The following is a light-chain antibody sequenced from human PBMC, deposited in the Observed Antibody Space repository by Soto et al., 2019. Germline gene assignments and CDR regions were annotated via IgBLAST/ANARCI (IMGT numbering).Light chain of an antibody. CDR3: QEYNNWLFT. V-gene: IGKV3-15*01. CDR1: QSVSSI. Sequence: EIVITQAPATLSVSPGERATLSCRASQSVSSILAWYQQKPGQAPRLLIYGASTRATGIPARFSGSGSGTEFTLTISSLQSEDFAVYYCQEYNNWLFTFGGGTKVEIK. CDR2: GAS. J-gene: IGKJ4*01.